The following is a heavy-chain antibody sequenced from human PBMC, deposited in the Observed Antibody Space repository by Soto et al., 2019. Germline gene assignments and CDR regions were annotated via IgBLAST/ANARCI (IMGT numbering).Heavy chain of an antibody. CDR1: GYTFTGYY. D-gene: IGHD2-8*01. CDR3: ARDGCTNGVCYYFDY. CDR2: INPNSGGT. Sequence: ASVKVSCKASGYTFTGYYMHWVRQAPGQGLEWMGWINPNSGGTNYAQKFQGWVTMTGDTSISTAYMELSRLRSDDTAVYYCARDGCTNGVCYYFDYWGQGTLVTVSS. V-gene: IGHV1-2*04. J-gene: IGHJ4*02.